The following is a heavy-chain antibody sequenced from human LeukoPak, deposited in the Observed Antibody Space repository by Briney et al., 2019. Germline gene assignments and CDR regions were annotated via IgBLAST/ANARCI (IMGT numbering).Heavy chain of an antibody. V-gene: IGHV4-39*01. D-gene: IGHD2-15*01. CDR1: GGSISSYY. CDR3: ARQGSLSYCSGGSCWFDP. Sequence: SETLSLTCTVSGGSISSYYWGWIRQPPGKGLEWIGSIYYSGSTYSNPSLKSRVTISVVTSKNQFSLKLSSVAAADTAVYHCARQGSLSYCSGGSCWFDPWGQGTLVTVSS. CDR2: IYYSGST. J-gene: IGHJ5*02.